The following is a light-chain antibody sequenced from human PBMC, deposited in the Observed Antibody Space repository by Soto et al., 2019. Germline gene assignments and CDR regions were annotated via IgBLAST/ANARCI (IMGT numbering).Light chain of an antibody. CDR2: DVS. V-gene: IGLV2-14*01. CDR3: ISYRSSSTWV. CDR1: SSDVGGYAH. J-gene: IGLJ3*02. Sequence: QSALTQPASVSGSPGQSITISCTGTSSDVGGYAHVSWYQQHPGKAPKFVIYDVSNRPSGVSNRFSGSKCGNTASLTISGLQAEDEADDYCISYRSSSTWVFGGGTQLTVL.